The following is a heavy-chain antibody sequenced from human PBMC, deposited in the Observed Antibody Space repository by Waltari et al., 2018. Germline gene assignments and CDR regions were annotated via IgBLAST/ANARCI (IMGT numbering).Heavy chain of an antibody. CDR1: GFPFSTYA. CDR2: ISYDGSIK. V-gene: IGHV3-30*01. Sequence: QVQLVESGGGVVHPGGSLRLSCAAPGFPFSTYAVHWVRQAPGKGLEWVAVISYDGSIKYNADSVEGRFTISRDNARNTMSLQMNSLTTEDTAVYYCARGGLEWFGELFDYWGQGTLVTVSS. D-gene: IGHD3-10*01. CDR3: ARGGLEWFGELFDY. J-gene: IGHJ4*02.